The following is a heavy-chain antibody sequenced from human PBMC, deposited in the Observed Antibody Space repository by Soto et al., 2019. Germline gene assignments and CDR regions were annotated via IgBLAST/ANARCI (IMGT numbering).Heavy chain of an antibody. CDR2: ISWNSGSI. CDR3: AKTHLTSGPHSSLDY. CDR1: GFTFDDYA. Sequence: GGSLRLSCAASGFTFDDYAMHWVRQAPGKGLEWVSGISWNSGSIGYADSVKGRFTISRDSAKNSLYLQMNSLRAEDTALYYCAKTHLTSGPHSSLDYWGQGTLVTVSS. V-gene: IGHV3-9*01. J-gene: IGHJ4*02. D-gene: IGHD2-8*01.